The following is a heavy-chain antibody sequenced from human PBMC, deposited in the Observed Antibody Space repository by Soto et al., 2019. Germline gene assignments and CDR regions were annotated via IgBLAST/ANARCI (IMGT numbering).Heavy chain of an antibody. Sequence: PGGSLRLSCGASGFTFSDNAMTWVRQAPGKGLEWVSSISDDGDSTYCADSVKGRFAVSRDNSKNTLFLHMNSLGAEDTAVYYCAKSLSTAVNYGLDVWGQGTSVTVYS. CDR2: ISDDGDST. CDR1: GFTFSDNA. J-gene: IGHJ6*02. V-gene: IGHV3-23*01. CDR3: AKSLSTAVNYGLDV.